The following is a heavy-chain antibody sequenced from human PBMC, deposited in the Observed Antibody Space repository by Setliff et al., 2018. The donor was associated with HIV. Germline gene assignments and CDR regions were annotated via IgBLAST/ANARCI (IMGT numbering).Heavy chain of an antibody. Sequence: GGSLRLSCAASGFSFSNAWMNWVRQAPGKGLEWVGRIKSKTDGGTTDYAAPVKGRFTISRDDSKNTVYLQMNSLKTEDTAIYYCTTDLGGSYHGWNYWGQGTLVTVSS. CDR1: GFSFSNAW. CDR3: TTDLGGSYHGWNY. J-gene: IGHJ4*02. V-gene: IGHV3-15*01. D-gene: IGHD1-26*01. CDR2: IKSKTDGGTT.